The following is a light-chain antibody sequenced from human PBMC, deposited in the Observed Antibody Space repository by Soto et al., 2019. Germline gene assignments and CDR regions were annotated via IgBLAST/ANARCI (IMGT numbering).Light chain of an antibody. J-gene: IGKJ1*01. CDR1: QSVGSSF. CDR2: GAS. Sequence: EIVVTQSPGTLSLSPGERASLSCRASQSVGSSFLAWYQQKPGQAPRLLIHGASSRATGIPDRFSGSGSGTDFTLTISRLEPEDFAVYYCQQYDSSPWTFGQGTKVEIK. V-gene: IGKV3-20*01. CDR3: QQYDSSPWT.